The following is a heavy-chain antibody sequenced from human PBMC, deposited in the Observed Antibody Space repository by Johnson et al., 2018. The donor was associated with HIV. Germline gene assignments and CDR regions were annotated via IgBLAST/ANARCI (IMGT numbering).Heavy chain of an antibody. Sequence: QVQLVESGGGVVQPGRSLRLSCAASGFTFSTYSMHWVRQAPGKGLEWVAVISYDGSNKYYADSVKGRFTISRDNSKNTLYLQMNSLRVEDTAVYYCARDPLGISWFEGDAFDTWGQGTMVTVSS. CDR2: ISYDGSNK. D-gene: IGHD6-13*01. CDR1: GFTFSTYS. J-gene: IGHJ3*02. CDR3: ARDPLGISWFEGDAFDT. V-gene: IGHV3-30-3*01.